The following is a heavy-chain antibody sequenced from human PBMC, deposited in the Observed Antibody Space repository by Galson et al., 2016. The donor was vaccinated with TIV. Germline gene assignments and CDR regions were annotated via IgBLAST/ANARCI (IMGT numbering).Heavy chain of an antibody. CDR3: ARDKYCSSTTCSTHYCGGGSCSGWFDP. D-gene: IGHD2-2*02. J-gene: IGHJ5*02. CDR2: INHSGST. V-gene: IGHV4-34*01. Sequence: TLSLTCAVYGGSVSGYYWSRIRQSPGKGLEWIGEINHSGSTNYNPSLKSRVSISGDTSKNHFSLKLSSVTAADTAVYYCARDKYCSSTTCSTHYCGGGSCSGWFDPWGQGTLVTVSS. CDR1: GGSVSGYY.